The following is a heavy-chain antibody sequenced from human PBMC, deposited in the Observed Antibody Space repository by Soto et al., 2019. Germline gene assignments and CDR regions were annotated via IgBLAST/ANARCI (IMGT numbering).Heavy chain of an antibody. Sequence: ASVKVSCKASGYTFTGYYVHWVRQAPGQGLEWMGWINPSSGDTYLAQRFQGRVTMNRDTSIGTAYMELRGLTSDDTAEYYCAKGGAIVAAGTRVYLYNAMDVWGQGTTVTVSS. CDR2: INPSSGDT. D-gene: IGHD1-26*01. J-gene: IGHJ6*02. V-gene: IGHV1-2*02. CDR1: GYTFTGYY. CDR3: AKGGAIVAAGTRVYLYNAMDV.